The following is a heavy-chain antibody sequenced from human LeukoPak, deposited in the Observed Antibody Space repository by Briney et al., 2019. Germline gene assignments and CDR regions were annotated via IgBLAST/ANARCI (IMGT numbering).Heavy chain of an antibody. V-gene: IGHV3-64*01. D-gene: IGHD3-10*01. CDR1: GFTFSSYA. CDR3: ARPNYYGSGSPPDY. CDR2: ISSNGGST. J-gene: IGHJ4*02. Sequence: GGSLRLSCAASGFTFSSYAMHWVRQAPGKGLEYVSAISSNGGSTYYANSVKGRFTISRDNSKNTLYLQMGSLRAEDMAVYYCARPNYYGSGSPPDYWGQGTLVTVSS.